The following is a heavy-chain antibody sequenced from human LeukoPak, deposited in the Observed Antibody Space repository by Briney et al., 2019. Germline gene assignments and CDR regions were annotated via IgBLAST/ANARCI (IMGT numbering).Heavy chain of an antibody. V-gene: IGHV3-23*01. CDR3: ARGGYSYGPYDY. CDR2: ISGSGGST. CDR1: GFTFSSYA. D-gene: IGHD5-18*01. J-gene: IGHJ4*02. Sequence: GGSLRLSCAASGFTFSSYAMSWVRQAPGKGLEWASAISGSGGSTYYADSVKGRFTISRDNSKNTLYLQMNSLRAEDTAVYYCARGGYSYGPYDYWGQGTPVTVSS.